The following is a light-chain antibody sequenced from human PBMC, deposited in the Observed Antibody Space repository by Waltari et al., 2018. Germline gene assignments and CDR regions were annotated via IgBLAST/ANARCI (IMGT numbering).Light chain of an antibody. V-gene: IGLV2-14*03. CDR2: DVS. CDR1: SCDIRRYVY. CDR3: SSFTGSGVL. Sequence: QSALTQPASVSGSPGQSITISCTGTSCDIRRYVYASWYQQHPGKAPKLLIYDVSNRPSGVSYRFSASKSGDTASLTISGLQAEDEADYYCSSFTGSGVLFGGGTKVTVL. J-gene: IGLJ2*01.